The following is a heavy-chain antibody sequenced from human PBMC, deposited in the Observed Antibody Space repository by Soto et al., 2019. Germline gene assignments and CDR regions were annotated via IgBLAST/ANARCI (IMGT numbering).Heavy chain of an antibody. J-gene: IGHJ5*02. D-gene: IGHD3-3*01. CDR1: GGTFSSYA. CDR2: IIPIFGTA. CDR3: ASSSGEYYDFWSGYGHDNWFDP. Sequence: SVKVSCKASGGTFSSYAISWVRQAPGQGLEWMGGIIPIFGTANYAQKFQGRVTITADKSTSTAYMELSSLRSEDTAVYYCASSSGEYYDFWSGYGHDNWFDPWGQGTLVTVSS. V-gene: IGHV1-69*06.